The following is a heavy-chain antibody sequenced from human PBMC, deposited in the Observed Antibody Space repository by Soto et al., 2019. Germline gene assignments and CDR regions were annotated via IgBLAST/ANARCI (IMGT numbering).Heavy chain of an antibody. Sequence: EVQLVESGGGLVKPGGSLRLSCAASGFTFSSYSMNWVRQAPGKGLEWVSSISSSSSYIYYADSVKGRFTISRDNAKNSLYLQMNSLRAEDTAVYYCARAPMDQYDFWSGYGDWFDPWGQGTLVTVSS. V-gene: IGHV3-21*01. CDR2: ISSSSSYI. D-gene: IGHD3-3*01. CDR3: ARAPMDQYDFWSGYGDWFDP. CDR1: GFTFSSYS. J-gene: IGHJ5*02.